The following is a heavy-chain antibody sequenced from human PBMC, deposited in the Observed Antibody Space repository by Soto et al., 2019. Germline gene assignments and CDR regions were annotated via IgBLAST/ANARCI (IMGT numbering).Heavy chain of an antibody. CDR3: AKDLHWDGMAG. Sequence: EMQLLESGGGLVQPGGSLRLSCVASGFPFSNYFMDWVRQVPGKGLEWVSVISGGGDNIQYGESVRGRFTISRDNSKNTPYVQMTSLRGDDTAIYYCAKDLHWDGMAGWGQGTTVTVSS. V-gene: IGHV3-23*01. CDR2: ISGGGDNI. CDR1: GFPFSNYF. D-gene: IGHD7-27*01. J-gene: IGHJ6*02.